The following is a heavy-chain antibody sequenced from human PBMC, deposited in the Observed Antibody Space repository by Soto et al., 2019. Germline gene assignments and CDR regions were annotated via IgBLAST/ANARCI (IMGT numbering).Heavy chain of an antibody. D-gene: IGHD2-2*01. CDR1: GFSVSSTS. J-gene: IGHJ4*01. V-gene: IGHV3-53*01. Sequence: GGSLRLSCAASGFSVSSTSMSWVRQAPGKGLKWVSVIYSGGATYYADSVKGRFTITRDNSKSTLYLQMNGLRADDTAVYYCARQHNYAWVFDLWGHGALVTVSS. CDR2: IYSGGAT. CDR3: ARQHNYAWVFDL.